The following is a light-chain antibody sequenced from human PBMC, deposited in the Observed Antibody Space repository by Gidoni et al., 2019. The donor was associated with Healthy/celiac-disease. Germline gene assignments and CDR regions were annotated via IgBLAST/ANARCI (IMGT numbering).Light chain of an antibody. CDR1: QSVSSY. J-gene: IGKJ1*01. CDR2: DAS. Sequence: EIVLTQSPATLSSSPGERATLSCRASQSVSSYLAWYQQKPGQAPRLLIYDASNRATGIPARFSGSGSGTDFTLTISSLEPEDFAVYYCQQRSNWPPFVAFGQETKVEIK. V-gene: IGKV3-11*01. CDR3: QQRSNWPPFVA.